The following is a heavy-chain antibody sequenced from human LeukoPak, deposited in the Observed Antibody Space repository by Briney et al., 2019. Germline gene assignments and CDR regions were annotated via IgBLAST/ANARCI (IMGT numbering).Heavy chain of an antibody. CDR3: ARQGYYDSSGYPLYYFDY. CDR1: GGTFSSYA. Sequence: SVKVSCKASGGTFSSYAISWVRQAPGQGLEWMGGIIPIFGTANYAQKFQGRVTITTDESTSTAYMELSSLRSEDTAVYYCARQGYYDSSGYPLYYFDYWGQGTLVTVSP. D-gene: IGHD3-22*01. CDR2: IIPIFGTA. V-gene: IGHV1-69*05. J-gene: IGHJ4*02.